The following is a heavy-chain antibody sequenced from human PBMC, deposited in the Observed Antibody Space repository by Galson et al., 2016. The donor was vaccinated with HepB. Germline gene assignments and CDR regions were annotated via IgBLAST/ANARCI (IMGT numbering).Heavy chain of an antibody. Sequence: SLRLSCAASGFALRSCDMYWVRQTTGKGLEWVSSIGTAGDTYYPGSVRGRFTVSRENANNSLYLQMNSLRAEDTAVYFCAKQRGSFYPGYYFDSWGQGILVTVSS. CDR1: GFALRSCD. D-gene: IGHD1-26*01. CDR2: IGTAGDT. V-gene: IGHV3-13*01. CDR3: AKQRGSFYPGYYFDS. J-gene: IGHJ4*02.